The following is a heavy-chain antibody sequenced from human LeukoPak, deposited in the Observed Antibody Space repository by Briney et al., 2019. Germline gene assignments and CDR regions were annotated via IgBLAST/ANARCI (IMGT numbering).Heavy chain of an antibody. J-gene: IGHJ4*02. CDR2: ISGSGGAT. D-gene: IGHD2-2*02. Sequence: GGSLRLSCAASGFPFSSYPLSWARQTPRKGLEWVSAISGSGGATYYADSVRGRFTISRDNSKNTLYLQMNSLRAEDTALYYCAKGGPLGYCTSTSCYTVFHWGQGTLVTVSS. V-gene: IGHV3-23*01. CDR1: GFPFSSYP. CDR3: AKGGPLGYCTSTSCYTVFH.